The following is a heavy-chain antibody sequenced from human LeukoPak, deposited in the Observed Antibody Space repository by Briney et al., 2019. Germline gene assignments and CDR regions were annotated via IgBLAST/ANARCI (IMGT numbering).Heavy chain of an antibody. CDR3: ARLIGDSSGYYFLFDY. Sequence: GESLQISCKGSGYSFTSYWIGWVRQMPGKGLEWMGIIYPGDSDTRYSPSFQGQVTISADKSISTAYLQWSSLKASDTAMYYCARLIGDSSGYYFLFDYWGQGTLVTVSS. D-gene: IGHD3-22*01. CDR1: GYSFTSYW. J-gene: IGHJ4*02. V-gene: IGHV5-51*01. CDR2: IYPGDSDT.